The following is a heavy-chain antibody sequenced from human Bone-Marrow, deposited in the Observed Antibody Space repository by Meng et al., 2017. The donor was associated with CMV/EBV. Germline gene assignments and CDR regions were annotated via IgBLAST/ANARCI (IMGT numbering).Heavy chain of an antibody. Sequence: ASVKVSCKASGCTFTSYYMHWVRQAPGQGLEWMGIINPSGGSTSYAQKFQGRVTMTRDTSTRTVYMELSSLRSEDTAVYHCARGRGSRYCSSTSCHPFDPWGQGTLVTVSS. CDR2: INPSGGST. V-gene: IGHV1-46*01. CDR1: GCTFTSYY. J-gene: IGHJ5*02. CDR3: ARGRGSRYCSSTSCHPFDP. D-gene: IGHD2-2*01.